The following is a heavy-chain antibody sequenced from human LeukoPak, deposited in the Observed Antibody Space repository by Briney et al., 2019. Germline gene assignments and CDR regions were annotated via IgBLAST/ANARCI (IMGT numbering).Heavy chain of an antibody. V-gene: IGHV4-34*01. J-gene: IGHJ6*03. CDR3: ARPMGYYYYHYIDV. CDR1: GGSLSGLY. CDR2: IDYSGNT. Sequence: SETLSLTCAVYGGSLSGLYWNWIRQTPGKGLEWIGEIDYSGNTNYNPSLKSRVTISIDTSKNQFSLKVMSVTAADTALYYCARPMGYYYYHYIDVWGKGTMVTVSS. D-gene: IGHD3-10*01.